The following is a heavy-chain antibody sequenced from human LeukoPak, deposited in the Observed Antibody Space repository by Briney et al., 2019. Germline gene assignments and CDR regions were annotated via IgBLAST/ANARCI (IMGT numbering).Heavy chain of an antibody. CDR2: ISHDGSNK. V-gene: IGHV3-30*01. Sequence: GGSLRLPCAASGFTFSSYAMHWVRQAPGKGLEWVAAISHDGSNKYHADSVKGRFTISRDNSKNTVYLQMNSLRAEDTAVYFCAGSPKYSSSWFEYFQHWGQGTLVTVSS. J-gene: IGHJ1*01. CDR1: GFTFSSYA. CDR3: AGSPKYSSSWFEYFQH. D-gene: IGHD6-13*01.